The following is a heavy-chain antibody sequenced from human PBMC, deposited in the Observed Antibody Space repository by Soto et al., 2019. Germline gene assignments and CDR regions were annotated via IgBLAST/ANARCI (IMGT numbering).Heavy chain of an antibody. J-gene: IGHJ3*02. D-gene: IGHD2-8*01. CDR2: INNDGGTT. CDR1: GFTFSSYW. V-gene: IGHV3-74*01. CDR3: ARGNASTRPQVTLNAFAS. Sequence: PGGSLRLSCAASGFTFSSYWLHWVRQAPGKGLVWVSRINNDGGTTSYADSVKGRFTISRDNAENTLYLQMNSLRAEDTAVYFCARGNASTRPQVTLNAFASWGKGTMVTVAS.